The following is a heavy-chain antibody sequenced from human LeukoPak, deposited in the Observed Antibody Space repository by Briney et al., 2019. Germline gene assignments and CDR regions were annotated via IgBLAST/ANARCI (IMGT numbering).Heavy chain of an antibody. Sequence: GGSLRLSCAASGFTFSSYGMHWVRQAPGKGLEWVAVIWYDGSNKYYADSVKGRFTISRDNSKNTLYLQTNSLRAEDTAVYYCARDPTYYYGSGSVDYWGQGTLVTVSS. CDR1: GFTFSSYG. V-gene: IGHV3-33*01. D-gene: IGHD3-10*01. CDR2: IWYDGSNK. J-gene: IGHJ4*02. CDR3: ARDPTYYYGSGSVDY.